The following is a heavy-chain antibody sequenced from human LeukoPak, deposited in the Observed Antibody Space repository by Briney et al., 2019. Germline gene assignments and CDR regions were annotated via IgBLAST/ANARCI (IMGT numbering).Heavy chain of an antibody. CDR3: ARVPRRGSYSSY. J-gene: IGHJ4*02. Sequence: PSETLSLTCAVYGGSFSGYYWSWIRQPPGKGLEWIGEINHSGSTNYNPSLKSRVTISVDTSKNQFSLKLSSVTAADTAVYYCARVPRRGSYSSYWGQGTLVTVS. D-gene: IGHD1-26*01. CDR1: GGSFSGYY. CDR2: INHSGST. V-gene: IGHV4-34*01.